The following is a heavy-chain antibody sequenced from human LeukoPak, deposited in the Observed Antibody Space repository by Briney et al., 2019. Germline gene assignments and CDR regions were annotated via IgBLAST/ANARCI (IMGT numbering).Heavy chain of an antibody. CDR2: ISYDGSNK. CDR1: GFTFSSYG. D-gene: IGHD3-10*01. Sequence: PGRSLRLSCAASGFTFSSYGMHWVRQAPGKGLEWVAVISYDGSNKYYADSVKGRFTISRDNSKNTLYLQMNGLRAEDTAVYYCAKRDYYGSGDYYYYGMDVWGQGTTVTVSS. J-gene: IGHJ6*02. V-gene: IGHV3-30*18. CDR3: AKRDYYGSGDYYYYGMDV.